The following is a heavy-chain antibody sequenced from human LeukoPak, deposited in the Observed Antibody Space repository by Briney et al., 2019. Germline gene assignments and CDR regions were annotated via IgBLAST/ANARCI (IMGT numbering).Heavy chain of an antibody. J-gene: IGHJ4*02. V-gene: IGHV4-59*01. D-gene: IGHD6-19*01. Sequence: KSSETLSLTCTVSGGSISSYYWSWIRQPPGKGLEWIGNIYYSGSTNYNPSLKSRVTISVDTSKNQFSLKLNSVTAADTAVYYCVSGWNFDYWGQGTLVTVSS. CDR3: VSGWNFDY. CDR1: GGSISSYY. CDR2: IYYSGST.